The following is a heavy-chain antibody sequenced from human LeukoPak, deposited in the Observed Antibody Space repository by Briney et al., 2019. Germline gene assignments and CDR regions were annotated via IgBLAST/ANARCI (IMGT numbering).Heavy chain of an antibody. CDR2: IYYSGST. V-gene: IGHV4-39*07. CDR3: ASEAGAGTGLAAGDDAFDI. D-gene: IGHD1-1*01. Sequence: SETLSLTCTVSGGPINSSAYYWGWIRQPPGKGLEWIGNIYYSGSTYYNSSLKSRVTISVDTSKNQFSLKVNSVTAADTAVYYCASEAGAGTGLAAGDDAFDIWGQGTMVTVSS. CDR1: GGPINSSAYY. J-gene: IGHJ3*02.